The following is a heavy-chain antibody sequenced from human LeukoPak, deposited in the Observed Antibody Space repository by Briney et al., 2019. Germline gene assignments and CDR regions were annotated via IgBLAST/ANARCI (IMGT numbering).Heavy chain of an antibody. J-gene: IGHJ4*02. CDR1: GGSISTGDYY. CDR2: IYYTGGT. Sequence: PSETLSLTCPVSGGSISTGDYYWSWIRQPPGKGLEWIGYIYYTGGTYYNPSLKSRVTISVDTSKNQSSLKLSSVTAADTAVYYCARGDFAYYFDYWGQGTLVTVSS. V-gene: IGHV4-30-4*08. CDR3: ARGDFAYYFDY.